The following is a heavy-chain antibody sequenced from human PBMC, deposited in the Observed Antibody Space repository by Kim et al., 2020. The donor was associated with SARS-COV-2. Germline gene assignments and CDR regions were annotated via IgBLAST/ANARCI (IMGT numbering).Heavy chain of an antibody. CDR3: VRESVPVTGAGDY. D-gene: IGHD6-19*01. V-gene: IGHV6-1*01. Sequence: YAMSVQGRIHITPDTSKNHCSLQLNSVTPEDTAVYYCVRESVPVTGAGDYWGQGTLVTVSS. J-gene: IGHJ4*02.